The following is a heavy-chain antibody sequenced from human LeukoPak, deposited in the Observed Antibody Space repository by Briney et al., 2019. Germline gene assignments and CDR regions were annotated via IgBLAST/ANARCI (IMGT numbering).Heavy chain of an antibody. J-gene: IGHJ5*02. Sequence: ASVKVSCKVSGYTLTESPMHWVRQAPGKGLEWMGGFDPEDGERIYAQKFQGRATMTEDTSTDTAYMELSSLRSEDTAVYYCATLRFLEWFSPFDPWGQGTLVTVSS. V-gene: IGHV1-24*01. CDR3: ATLRFLEWFSPFDP. D-gene: IGHD3-3*01. CDR1: GYTLTESP. CDR2: FDPEDGER.